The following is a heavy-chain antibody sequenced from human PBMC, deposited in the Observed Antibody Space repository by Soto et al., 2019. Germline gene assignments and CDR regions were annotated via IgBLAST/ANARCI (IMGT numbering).Heavy chain of an antibody. CDR2: IYYSGST. V-gene: IGHV4-61*01. CDR3: ARDSGVVAARGMDA. Sequence: SETLSLTCTVSGGSVSSGSYYWSWIRQPPGKGLEWIGYIYYSGSTNYNPSLKSRVTISVDTSKNQFSLKLSSVTAADTAVYYCARDSGVVAARGMDAWGQGTTGTVAS. CDR1: GGSVSSGSYY. J-gene: IGHJ6*02. D-gene: IGHD6-6*01.